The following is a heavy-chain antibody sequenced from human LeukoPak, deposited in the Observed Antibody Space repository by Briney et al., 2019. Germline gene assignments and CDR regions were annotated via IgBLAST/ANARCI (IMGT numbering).Heavy chain of an antibody. CDR1: GGSITTHH. CDR3: ARAPVTGHWYFDL. J-gene: IGHJ2*01. Sequence: SETLSLTCSVCGGSITTHHWSRLRHPPGKALEWIGYIYNSGSANYNPSLKSRLPITVDTSKNHFPLKLNSVPAADTAVFYCARAPVTGHWYFDLWRRGTLVTVSS. D-gene: IGHD6-19*01. V-gene: IGHV4-59*11. CDR2: IYNSGSA.